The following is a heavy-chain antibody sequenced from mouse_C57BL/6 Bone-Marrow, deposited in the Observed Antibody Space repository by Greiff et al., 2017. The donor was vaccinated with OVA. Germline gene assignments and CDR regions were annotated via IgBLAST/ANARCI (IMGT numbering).Heavy chain of an antibody. V-gene: IGHV14-4*01. CDR3: TFTTVVAADY. J-gene: IGHJ2*01. CDR1: GFNIKDDY. Sequence: EVQLQQSGAELVRPGASVKLSCTASGFNIKDDYMHWVKQTPEQGLEWIGWIDPETGDTEYASKFQGKATITADTSSNTAYLQLSSLTSEDTAVYYCTFTTVVAADYWGQGTTLTVSS. D-gene: IGHD1-1*01. CDR2: IDPETGDT.